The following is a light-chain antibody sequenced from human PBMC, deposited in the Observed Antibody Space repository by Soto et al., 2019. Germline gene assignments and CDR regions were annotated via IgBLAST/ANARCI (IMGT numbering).Light chain of an antibody. CDR3: QQHSHWPPWT. CDR2: AAS. Sequence: EVVLTQSPATLSLSPGERATLSCRASQNVRTFLDWYQQKPGKAPRLLIYAASNRATGIPDRFSGSGSGTDFPLTISSLEPEDFAVYYGQQHSHWPPWTFGQGTRVEIQ. CDR1: QNVRTF. V-gene: IGKV3-11*01. J-gene: IGKJ1*01.